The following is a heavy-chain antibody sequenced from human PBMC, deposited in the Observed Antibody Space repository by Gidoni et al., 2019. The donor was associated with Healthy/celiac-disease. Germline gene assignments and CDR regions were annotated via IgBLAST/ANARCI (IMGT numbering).Heavy chain of an antibody. CDR1: GGSISSYY. CDR3: ARVVGYQLLYEGDAFDI. D-gene: IGHD2-2*02. V-gene: IGHV4-59*01. CDR2: IYYSGST. Sequence: QVQLQESGPGLVKPSETLSLTCTVSGGSISSYYWSWIRQPPGKRLAWIGYIYYSGSTNYNPSLKSRVTISVDTSKNQFSLKLSSVTAADTAVYYCARVVGYQLLYEGDAFDIWGQGTMVTVSS. J-gene: IGHJ3*02.